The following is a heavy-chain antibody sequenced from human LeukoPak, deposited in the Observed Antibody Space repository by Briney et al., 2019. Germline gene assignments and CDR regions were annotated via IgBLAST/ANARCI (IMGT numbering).Heavy chain of an antibody. CDR2: IRYDGSNK. CDR1: GFTFSSYG. Sequence: GGSLRLSCAASGFTFSSYGMHWVRQAPGKGLEWVAFIRYDGSNKYYADSVKGRFTISRDNSKNTLYLQMNSLRAEDTAVYYCAPRELGYCSSTSCYTGHWGQGTLVTVSS. CDR3: APRELGYCSSTSCYTGH. V-gene: IGHV3-30*02. J-gene: IGHJ4*02. D-gene: IGHD2-2*02.